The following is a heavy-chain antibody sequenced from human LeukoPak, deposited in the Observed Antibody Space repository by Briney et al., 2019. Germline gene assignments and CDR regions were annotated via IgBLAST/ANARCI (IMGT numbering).Heavy chain of an antibody. J-gene: IGHJ4*02. CDR3: GGGSGWYLCDY. D-gene: IGHD6-19*01. Sequence: PGGSLRLSCAASGFTFSSYAMSWVRQAPGKGLEWVSAISGSGGSTYYADSVKGRFTVSRDNSKNTLYLQMNSLRAEDKAVYYCGGGSGWYLCDYWGQGTLVTVSS. CDR2: ISGSGGST. CDR1: GFTFSSYA. V-gene: IGHV3-23*01.